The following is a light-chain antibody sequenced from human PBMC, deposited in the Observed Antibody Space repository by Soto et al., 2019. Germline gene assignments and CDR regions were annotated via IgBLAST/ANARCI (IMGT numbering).Light chain of an antibody. CDR3: CSYAGSSTWV. V-gene: IGLV2-23*02. J-gene: IGLJ3*02. Sequence: QSVLTQPASVSGSPGQSITISCTGTSSDVGTYNLVSWYQQRPGKAPKLMIYEVNKRPSGVSHRFSCSKSGNPASLTISGLQAEDEADYSCCSYAGSSTWVFGGGTKLTVL. CDR1: SSDVGTYNL. CDR2: EVN.